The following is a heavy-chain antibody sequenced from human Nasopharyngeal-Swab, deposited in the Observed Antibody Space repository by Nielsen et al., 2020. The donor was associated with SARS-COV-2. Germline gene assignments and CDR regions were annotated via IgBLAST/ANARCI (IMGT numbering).Heavy chain of an antibody. D-gene: IGHD3-10*01. CDR3: AATLWFGELPDY. CDR2: ISSSSSYI. V-gene: IGHV3-21*01. Sequence: GESLKISCAASGFTFSSYWMHWVRQPPGKGLEWVSSISSSSSYIYYADSVKGRFTISRDNAKNSLYLQMNSLRAEDTAVYYCAATLWFGELPDYWGQGTLVTVSS. J-gene: IGHJ4*02. CDR1: GFTFSSYW.